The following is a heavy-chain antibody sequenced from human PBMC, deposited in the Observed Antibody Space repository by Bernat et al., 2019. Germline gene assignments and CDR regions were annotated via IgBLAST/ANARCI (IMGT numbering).Heavy chain of an antibody. CDR1: GFTFSSYS. Sequence: EVQLVESGGGLVKPGGSLRLSCAASGFTFSSYSMNWVRQAPGKGLEWVSSISSSSSYIYYADSVKGRFTISRDNAKNSLYLQMNSLRAEDTAVYYCARLMTTVTTTLVHWYFDLWGRGTLVTVSS. D-gene: IGHD4-17*01. CDR3: ARLMTTVTTTLVHWYFDL. V-gene: IGHV3-21*01. J-gene: IGHJ2*01. CDR2: ISSSSSYI.